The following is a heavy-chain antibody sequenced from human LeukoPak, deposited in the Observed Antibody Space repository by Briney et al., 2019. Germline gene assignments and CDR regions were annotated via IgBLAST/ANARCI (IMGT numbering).Heavy chain of an antibody. D-gene: IGHD5-18*01. CDR3: ASVHTYASDASDM. Sequence: SETLSLTCTVSGGSISSSSYYWGWIRQPPGKGLEWIGSIYYSGSTYYNPSLKSRVTMSIDTSRNQFSLTLTSLTAADTAVYYCASVHTYASDASDMWGQGTMVTVSS. V-gene: IGHV4-39*07. CDR1: GGSISSSSYY. J-gene: IGHJ3*02. CDR2: IYYSGST.